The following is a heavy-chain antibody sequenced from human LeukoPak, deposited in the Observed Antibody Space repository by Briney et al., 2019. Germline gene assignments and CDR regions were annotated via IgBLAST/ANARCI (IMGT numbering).Heavy chain of an antibody. Sequence: SETLSVTCTVSDSSITSTYYWAWFRQPPGKGREWIATVFRLQTVRTFNNPSLESRVTLSLGPSHNHFSINLTSVTAPRTALHYCARILPAPHLVHPWGKGPLDTVSS. CDR1: DSSITSTYY. D-gene: IGHD3-16*02. V-gene: IGHV4-38-2*02. CDR2: VFRLQTVRT. J-gene: IGHJ5*02. CDR3: ARILPAPHLVHP.